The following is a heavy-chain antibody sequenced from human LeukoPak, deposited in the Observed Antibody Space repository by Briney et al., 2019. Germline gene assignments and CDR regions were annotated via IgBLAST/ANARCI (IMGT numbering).Heavy chain of an antibody. CDR3: ASSTTVVTPFDY. D-gene: IGHD4-23*01. Sequence: PGRSLRLSCAASRFTFSSYAMHWVRQAPGKGLEWVAVISYDGSNKYYADSVKGRFTISRDNSKNTLYLQMNSLRAEDTAVYYCASSTTVVTPFDYWGQGTLVTVSS. CDR1: RFTFSSYA. J-gene: IGHJ4*02. V-gene: IGHV3-30*01. CDR2: ISYDGSNK.